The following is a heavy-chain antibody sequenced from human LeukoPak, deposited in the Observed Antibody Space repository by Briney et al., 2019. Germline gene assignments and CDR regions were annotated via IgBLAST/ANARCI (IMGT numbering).Heavy chain of an antibody. CDR2: IYYSGST. CDR1: GGSISSYY. CDR3: ARAGPTVTYYYYYYMDV. J-gene: IGHJ6*03. Sequence: SETLSLTCTVSGGSISSYYWSWIRQPPGKGLEWIGYIYYSGSTNYNPSLKSRVTISVDTSKNQFSLKLSSVTAADTAVYYCARAGPTVTYYYYYYMDVCGNGTTVTVSS. V-gene: IGHV4-59*01. D-gene: IGHD4-17*01.